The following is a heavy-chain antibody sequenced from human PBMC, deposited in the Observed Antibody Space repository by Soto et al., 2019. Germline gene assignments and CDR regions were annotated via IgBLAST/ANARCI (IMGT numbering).Heavy chain of an antibody. Sequence: QVQLVESGGGVVRPGRSLRLSCAASGFTFSSYGMHWVRQAPGKGLEWVAVISYDGSNKYYADSVKGRFTISRDNSKNTLYLQMNSLRAEDTAVYYCAKDAEGYCSGGSCYRGNHFDYWGQGTLVTVSS. CDR2: ISYDGSNK. CDR3: AKDAEGYCSGGSCYRGNHFDY. J-gene: IGHJ4*02. CDR1: GFTFSSYG. V-gene: IGHV3-30*18. D-gene: IGHD2-15*01.